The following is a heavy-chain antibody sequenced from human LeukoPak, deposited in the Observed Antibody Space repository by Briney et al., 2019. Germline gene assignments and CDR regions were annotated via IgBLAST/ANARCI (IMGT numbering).Heavy chain of an antibody. J-gene: IGHJ5*02. Sequence: PSETLSLTCTVSGASISTYYWNWIRQPPGKGLEWIGYIYYSGRTNYNPSLKSRVTILVDTSKNQFSLKLNSVTAADTAVYYCARDASPITMIRGSRFDPWGQGTLVTVSS. CDR3: ARDASPITMIRGSRFDP. CDR1: GASISTYY. V-gene: IGHV4-59*01. D-gene: IGHD3-10*01. CDR2: IYYSGRT.